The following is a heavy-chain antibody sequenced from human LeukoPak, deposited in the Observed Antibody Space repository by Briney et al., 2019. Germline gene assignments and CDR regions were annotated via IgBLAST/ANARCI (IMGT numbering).Heavy chain of an antibody. V-gene: IGHV1-69*05. D-gene: IGHD2-2*01. J-gene: IGHJ6*03. CDR2: IITIFGTA. CDR1: GGTFSSYA. CDR3: AIRYCSSTSCYSDSYYYYYYMDV. Sequence: SVKVSCKASGGTFSSYAISWVRQAPGQGLDWMGGIITIFGTANYAQKFQGRVTITTDESTRTAYMDLSSLRSEDTAVYYCAIRYCSSTSCYSDSYYYYYYMDVWGKGTTVTVSS.